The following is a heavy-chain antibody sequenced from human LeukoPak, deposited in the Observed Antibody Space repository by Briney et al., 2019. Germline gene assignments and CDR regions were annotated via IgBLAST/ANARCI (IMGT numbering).Heavy chain of an antibody. V-gene: IGHV6-1*01. J-gene: IGHJ4*02. CDR1: GDXVTSNSAG. Sequence: SQTLSLTCATSGDXVTSNSAGWNWIRQSPSRGLEWLGRTYYRSKWYSDYAVSVKSRITINPDTSKNQFTLQLYSVTPDDTAVYHCARGHEYSSGWYYFDYWGQGTLVTVSS. D-gene: IGHD6-19*01. CDR3: ARGHEYSSGWYYFDY. CDR2: TYYRSKWYS.